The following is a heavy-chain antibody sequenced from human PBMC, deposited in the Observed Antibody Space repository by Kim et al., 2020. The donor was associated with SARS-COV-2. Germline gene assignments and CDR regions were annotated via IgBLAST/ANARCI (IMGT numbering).Heavy chain of an antibody. CDR2: IWSDGSDK. CDR1: GIAFSRSG. CDR3: ARDKGVTSMDH. Sequence: GGSLRLSCAASGIAFSRSGMHWVRQAPGKGLEWVAMIWSDGSDKYYGDSVKGRFTISRDNSKNMVYLQMDSLKDDDTALYYCARDKGVTSMDHWGQGTLVTVSS. V-gene: IGHV3-33*01. D-gene: IGHD3-3*02. J-gene: IGHJ4*02.